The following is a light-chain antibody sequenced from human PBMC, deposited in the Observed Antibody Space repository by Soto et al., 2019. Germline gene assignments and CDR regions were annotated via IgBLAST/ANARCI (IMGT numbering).Light chain of an antibody. CDR1: QTVLYW. CDR2: DAS. J-gene: IGKJ2*01. V-gene: IGKV1-5*01. CDR3: QQYIAFPYT. Sequence: DIQMTQSPSTLSASVGDRVTITCRASQTVLYWLAWYQQKPGRAPRLLIYDASSLQSGVPSRFTGSGSGTEFSITITSLQPDDFATYYCQQYIAFPYTFGQGTKVDIK.